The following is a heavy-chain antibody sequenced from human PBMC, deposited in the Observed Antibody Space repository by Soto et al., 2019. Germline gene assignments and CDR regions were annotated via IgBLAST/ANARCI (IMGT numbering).Heavy chain of an antibody. J-gene: IGHJ3*02. CDR2: INPSGGIT. Sequence: QVELVQSGAEVKKPGASVKVSCKAAGYTFTSYYMHWVRQAPGQGLEWMGFINPSGGITTYAPKFQARVTMTSDTSSSTVYMELRTVKPEDTAAYYCAGRSIFTWSDAFDIWGQGTMVTVSA. D-gene: IGHD3-3*01. V-gene: IGHV1-46*01. CDR3: AGRSIFTWSDAFDI. CDR1: GYTFTSYY.